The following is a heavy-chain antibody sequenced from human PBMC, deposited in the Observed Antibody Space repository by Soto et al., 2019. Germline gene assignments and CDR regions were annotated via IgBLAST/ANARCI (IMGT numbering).Heavy chain of an antibody. V-gene: IGHV3-7*03. Sequence: EVQLVESGGGLVQPGGSLRLSCAVSGFTFSSYWMSWVRQAPGKGLEWVAKIKQDGSEEYYMDSVKGRFTISRDNAKNSLFLQMNRLRAEDAVVYYCVGRHYDSNGYYSWSYWGQGPLVTVSS. CDR1: GFTFSSYW. J-gene: IGHJ4*02. CDR2: IKQDGSEE. D-gene: IGHD3-22*01. CDR3: VGRHYDSNGYYSWSY.